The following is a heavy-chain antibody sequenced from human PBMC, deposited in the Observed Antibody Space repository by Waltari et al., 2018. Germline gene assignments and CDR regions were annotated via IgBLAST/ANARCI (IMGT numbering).Heavy chain of an antibody. J-gene: IGHJ4*02. CDR1: GGTFSSYA. Sequence: QVQLVQSGAEVKKPGSSVKVSCKASGGTFSSYAISWVRQAPGQGLEWMGGIIPILSTANCAQKIQGRVTINGDKSTNTAYMELSSLRSEDTAVYYCARLVYSGSYYFDYLGQGTRVTVSS. V-gene: IGHV1-69*14. D-gene: IGHD1-26*01. CDR2: IIPILSTA. CDR3: ARLVYSGSYYFDY.